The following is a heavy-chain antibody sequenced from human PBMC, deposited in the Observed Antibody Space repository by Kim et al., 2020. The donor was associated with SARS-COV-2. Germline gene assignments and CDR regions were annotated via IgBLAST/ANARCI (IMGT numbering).Heavy chain of an antibody. Sequence: SRVTIAVDTSKNQFSLKLSSVTAADTAVYYCARDRSRPLWGVPYYYGMDVWGQGTTVTVSS. D-gene: IGHD5-18*01. V-gene: IGHV4-59*01. CDR3: ARDRSRPLWGVPYYYGMDV. J-gene: IGHJ6*02.